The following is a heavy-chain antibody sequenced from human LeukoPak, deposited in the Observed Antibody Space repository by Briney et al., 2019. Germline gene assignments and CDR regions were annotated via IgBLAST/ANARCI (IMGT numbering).Heavy chain of an antibody. Sequence: GGSLRLSCAASGFTFSNAWMSWVRQAPGKGLERVGRIKSKTDGGTTDYAAPVKGRFTISRDDSKNTLYLQMNSLKTEDTAVYYCTTDRRVVVVVAAIDWGQGTLVTVSS. CDR1: GFTFSNAW. CDR2: IKSKTDGGTT. CDR3: TTDRRVVVVVAAID. V-gene: IGHV3-15*01. D-gene: IGHD2-15*01. J-gene: IGHJ4*02.